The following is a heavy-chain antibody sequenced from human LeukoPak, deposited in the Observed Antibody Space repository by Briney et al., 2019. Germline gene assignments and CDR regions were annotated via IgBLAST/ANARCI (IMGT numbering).Heavy chain of an antibody. D-gene: IGHD6-13*01. CDR2: IYSGGSS. J-gene: IGHJ4*02. CDR3: AKTSKNSTTWYDY. V-gene: IGHV3-66*01. Sequence: GGSLRLSCAASGFTVSSNYMSWVRQAPGKGLEWVSGIYSGGSSDYTDSVKGRFTISIGSSENALYLQMNSLRAEDTAVYYCAKTSKNSTTWYDYWGQGTLVTVSS. CDR1: GFTVSSNY.